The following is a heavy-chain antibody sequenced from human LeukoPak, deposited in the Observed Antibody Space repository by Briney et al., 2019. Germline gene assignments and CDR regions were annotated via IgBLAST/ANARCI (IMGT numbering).Heavy chain of an antibody. J-gene: IGHJ4*02. D-gene: IGHD3-22*01. CDR2: IYYSGST. CDR1: GGSISSYY. V-gene: IGHV4-59*08. Sequence: SETLSLTCTVSGGSISSYYWSWIRQPPGKGLEWIGYIYYSGSTYYNPSLKSRVTISVDTSKNQFSLKLSSVTAADTAVYYCARHGANSSGYSAWGFDYWGQGTLVTVSS. CDR3: ARHGANSSGYSAWGFDY.